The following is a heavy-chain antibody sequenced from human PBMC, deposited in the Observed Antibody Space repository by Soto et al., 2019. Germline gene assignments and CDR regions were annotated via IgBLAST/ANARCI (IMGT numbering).Heavy chain of an antibody. D-gene: IGHD3-3*01. CDR3: ARDFKGITIFGVVISWCDP. CDR2: IIPIFGTA. J-gene: IGHJ5*02. CDR1: GGTFSSYA. V-gene: IGHV1-69*01. Sequence: QVQLVQSGAEVKKPGSSVKVSCKASGGTFSSYAISWVRQAPGQGLEWMGGIIPIFGTANYAQKFQGRVTITADESTSTAYMELSSLRSEDTAVYYCARDFKGITIFGVVISWCDPWGQGTLVTVS.